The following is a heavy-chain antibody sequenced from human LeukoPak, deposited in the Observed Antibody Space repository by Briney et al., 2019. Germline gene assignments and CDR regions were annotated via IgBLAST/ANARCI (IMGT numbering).Heavy chain of an antibody. V-gene: IGHV1-69*01. J-gene: IGHJ4*02. CDR2: IIPIFDTG. D-gene: IGHD3-22*01. CDR3: ARTYYYDSSGYYFDY. Sequence: SVKVSCKASGYTFSSYAISWVRQAPGQGLEWMGGIIPIFDTGNYAQDFQGRLTITADESTSTAYMELSSLRSEDTAVYYCARTYYYDSSGYYFDYWGQGTLVTVSS. CDR1: GYTFSSYA.